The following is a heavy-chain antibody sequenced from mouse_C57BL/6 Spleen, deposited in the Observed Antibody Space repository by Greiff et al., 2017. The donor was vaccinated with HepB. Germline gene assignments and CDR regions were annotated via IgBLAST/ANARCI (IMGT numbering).Heavy chain of an antibody. CDR2: ISYDGSN. J-gene: IGHJ3*01. CDR1: GYSITSGYY. CDR3: AREEGAY. V-gene: IGHV3-6*01. Sequence: EVQLQESGPGLVKPSQSLSLTCSVTGYSITSGYYWNWIRQFPGNKLEWMGYISYDGSNNYNPSLKNRISITRDTSKNQFFLKLNSVTTEDTATYYCAREEGAYWGQGTLVTVSA.